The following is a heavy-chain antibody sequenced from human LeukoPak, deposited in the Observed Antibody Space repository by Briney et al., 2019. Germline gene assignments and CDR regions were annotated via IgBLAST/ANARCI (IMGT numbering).Heavy chain of an antibody. J-gene: IGHJ4*02. CDR3: AKDRIAAAGTVFDY. Sequence: SGGSLRLSCAASGFTFSSYGMHWVRQAPGKGLEWVAVISYDGSNKYYADSVKGRFTISRDNSKNTLYLQMNSLRAEDTAVYYCAKDRIAAAGTVFDYWGQGTLVTVSS. CDR2: ISYDGSNK. V-gene: IGHV3-30*18. CDR1: GFTFSSYG. D-gene: IGHD6-13*01.